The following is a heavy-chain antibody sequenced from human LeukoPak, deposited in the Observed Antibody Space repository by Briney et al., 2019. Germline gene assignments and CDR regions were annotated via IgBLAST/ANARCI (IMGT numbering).Heavy chain of an antibody. CDR3: ARDPQYTFGYPTYDC. V-gene: IGHV1-2*02. J-gene: IGHJ4*02. Sequence: ASVKVSCKASGYSLSDYHLHWVRQAPGQGLEWMGDINPGNGATKYAQKSQGRVTMTRDTSISTLYMDDSGLTPDDTAVYYCARDPQYTFGYPTYDCWGQGTLVTVSS. D-gene: IGHD2-2*03. CDR2: INPGNGAT. CDR1: GYSLSDYH.